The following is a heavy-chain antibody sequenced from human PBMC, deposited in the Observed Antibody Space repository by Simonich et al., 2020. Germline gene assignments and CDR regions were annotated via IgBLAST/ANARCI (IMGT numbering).Heavy chain of an antibody. J-gene: IGHJ2*01. CDR1: GFSLSTSGVG. CDR3: AHKVGYFDL. V-gene: IGHV2-5*01. CDR2: IYWNEDK. Sequence: QITLKESGPTLVKPTQTLTLTCTFSGFSLSTSGVGVGWIRQPPGKALEWLALIYWNEDKRYSPSLKSRLTITKDTSQNQVVLTMTNMDPVDTATYYCAHKVGYFDLWGRGTLVTVSS.